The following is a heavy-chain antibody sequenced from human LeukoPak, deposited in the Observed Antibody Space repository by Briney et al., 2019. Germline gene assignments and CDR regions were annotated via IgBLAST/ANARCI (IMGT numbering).Heavy chain of an antibody. Sequence: NPSETLSLTCTVSGGSISSSNFYWGWIRQPPGKGLEWIGSIYYSGSTHYNPSLKSRVTISVDTSKNQFSLKLSSVTAADTAVYYCARRSVNIVGATEIDYWGQGTLVTVSS. D-gene: IGHD1-26*01. CDR3: ARRSVNIVGATEIDY. V-gene: IGHV4-39*07. J-gene: IGHJ4*02. CDR2: IYYSGST. CDR1: GGSISSSNFY.